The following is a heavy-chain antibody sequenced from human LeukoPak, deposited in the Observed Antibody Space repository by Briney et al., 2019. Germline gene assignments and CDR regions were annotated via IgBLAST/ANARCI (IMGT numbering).Heavy chain of an antibody. CDR2: IYYSGST. J-gene: IGHJ5*02. CDR1: GGSISSYY. CDR3: ARDRWGVRYYDSSGYNWFDP. D-gene: IGHD3-22*01. V-gene: IGHV4-59*01. Sequence: PSETLSLTCTVSGGSISSYYWSWIRQPPGKGLEWIGYIYYSGSTNYNPSLKSRVTISVDTSKNQFSLKLSSVTAADTAVYYCARDRWGVRYYDSSGYNWFDPWGQGTLVTVSS.